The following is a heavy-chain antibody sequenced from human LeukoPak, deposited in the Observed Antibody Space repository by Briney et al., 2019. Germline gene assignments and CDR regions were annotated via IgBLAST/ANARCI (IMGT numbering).Heavy chain of an antibody. J-gene: IGHJ6*02. Sequence: GGSLRLSCVASRFTFNTYAVNWVRQAPGKGLEWVPAISSNGDITYYADSVRGRFTISRDNSKNTVFLQMNSLRADDTAVYYCAKNNYYDSSGYYYGDYYYYGMDVWGQGTTVTVSS. CDR1: RFTFNTYA. CDR3: AKNNYYDSSGYYYGDYYYYGMDV. CDR2: ISSNGDIT. D-gene: IGHD3-22*01. V-gene: IGHV3-23*01.